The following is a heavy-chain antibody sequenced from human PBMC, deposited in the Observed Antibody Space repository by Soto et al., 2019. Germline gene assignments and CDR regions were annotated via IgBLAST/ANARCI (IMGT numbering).Heavy chain of an antibody. CDR3: ARDGQGRSGSYDPH. Sequence: QVQLVQSGAEVKKPGASVKVSCKASGYTFTGYYMHWVRQAPVQGLEWMGWINPNSGGTNYAQKLQGRVTMTRDTSISTAYMELSRLRSDDTAVYYCARDGQGRSGSYDPHWGQGTLVTVSS. J-gene: IGHJ4*02. CDR1: GYTFTGYY. D-gene: IGHD1-26*01. CDR2: INPNSGGT. V-gene: IGHV1-2*02.